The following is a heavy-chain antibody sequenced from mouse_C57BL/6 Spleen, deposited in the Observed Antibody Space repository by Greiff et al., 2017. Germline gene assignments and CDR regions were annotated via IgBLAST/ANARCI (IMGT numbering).Heavy chain of an antibody. Sequence: QVQLQQPGAELVKPGASVKVSCKASGYTFTSYWMHWVKQRPGQGLEWLGRINPSDSDTNYNQKFKGKATLTVDKSSSPAYMQLSSLTSEYSAFYYCAIGIFYYGSKNYWGQGTTLTVSS. CDR2: INPSDSDT. J-gene: IGHJ2*01. V-gene: IGHV1-74*01. D-gene: IGHD1-1*01. CDR1: GYTFTSYW. CDR3: AIGIFYYGSKNY.